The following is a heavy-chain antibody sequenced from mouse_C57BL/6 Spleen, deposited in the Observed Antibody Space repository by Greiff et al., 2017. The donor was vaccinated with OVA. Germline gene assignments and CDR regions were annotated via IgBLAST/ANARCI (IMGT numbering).Heavy chain of an antibody. V-gene: IGHV5-4*01. Sequence: EVHLVESGGGLVKPGGSLKLSCAASGFTFSSYAMSWVRQTPEKRLEWVATISDGGSYTYYPDNVKGRFTISRDNAKNNLYLQMSHLKSEDTAMYYCAREGLYDGYYLDYWGQGTTLTVSS. J-gene: IGHJ2*01. D-gene: IGHD2-3*01. CDR3: AREGLYDGYYLDY. CDR2: ISDGGSYT. CDR1: GFTFSSYA.